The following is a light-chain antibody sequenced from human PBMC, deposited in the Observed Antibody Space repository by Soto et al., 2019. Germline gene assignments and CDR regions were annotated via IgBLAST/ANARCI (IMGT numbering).Light chain of an antibody. CDR3: PQYGSSPFT. CDR2: VAS. J-gene: IGKJ3*01. CDR1: QSVSSSY. Sequence: EIVLTQSPGTLSLSPGERATLSCRASQSVSSSYLAWYQQKPGQTPRLLFYVASSRATGIPDRFSGSGSGTDFTLTISRLEPEDFAVYYCPQYGSSPFTFGPGTKVDIK. V-gene: IGKV3-20*01.